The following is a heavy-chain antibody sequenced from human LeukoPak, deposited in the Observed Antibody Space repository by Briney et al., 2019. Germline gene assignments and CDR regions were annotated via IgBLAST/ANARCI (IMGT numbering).Heavy chain of an antibody. CDR1: GFTFSDYY. J-gene: IGHJ6*03. Sequence: PGGSLRLSCAASGFTFSDYYMSWIRQAPGKGLEWVSYISSSGSTIYYADSVKGRFTISRDNAKNSLYLQMNSLRAEDTAVYYCARGLTTCYYYYMDVWGKGTTVTVSS. CDR2: ISSSGSTI. CDR3: ARGLTTCYYYYMDV. D-gene: IGHD4-11*01. V-gene: IGHV3-11*04.